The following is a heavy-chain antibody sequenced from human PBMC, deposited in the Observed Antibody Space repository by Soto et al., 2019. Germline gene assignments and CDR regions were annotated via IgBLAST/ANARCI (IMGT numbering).Heavy chain of an antibody. CDR3: AREGVLEYSYRWFDP. J-gene: IGHJ5*02. D-gene: IGHD5-18*01. V-gene: IGHV1-69*13. CDR2: IIPIFGTA. Sequence: SVKVSCKASGGTFSSYAISWVRQAPGQGLEWMGGIIPIFGTANYAQKFQGRVTITADESTSTAYMELSSLRSEDTAAYYCAREGVLEYSYRWFDPWGQGTLVTVSS. CDR1: GGTFSSYA.